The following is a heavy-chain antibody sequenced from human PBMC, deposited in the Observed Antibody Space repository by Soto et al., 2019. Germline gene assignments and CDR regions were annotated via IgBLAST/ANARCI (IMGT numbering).Heavy chain of an antibody. J-gene: IGHJ5*02. CDR1: GGTFSSYT. CDR3: ARGRQDPWFDP. V-gene: IGHV1-69*02. Sequence: QVQLVQSGAEVKKPGSSVKVSCKASGGTFSSYTISWVRQAPRQGIEWMGRIIPILGIANYAQKFQGRVTINADKSTSTAYMELSSLRSEDTAVYYCARGRQDPWFDPWGQGNLVTVSS. CDR2: IIPILGIA.